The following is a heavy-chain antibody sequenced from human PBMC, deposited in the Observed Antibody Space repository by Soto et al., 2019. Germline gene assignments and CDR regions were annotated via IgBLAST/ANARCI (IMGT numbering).Heavy chain of an antibody. Sequence: SETLSLTCTVSGGSITGYYWSWIRQPPGKGPEWIGNIHYSGSTNYNPSLKSRVTISADTSKNQFSLRLSSVTAAETAVYYCARHSYYSNPLRFDPWGQGTLVT. V-gene: IGHV4-59*08. CDR2: IHYSGST. J-gene: IGHJ5*02. CDR1: GGSITGYY. CDR3: ARHSYYSNPLRFDP. D-gene: IGHD4-4*01.